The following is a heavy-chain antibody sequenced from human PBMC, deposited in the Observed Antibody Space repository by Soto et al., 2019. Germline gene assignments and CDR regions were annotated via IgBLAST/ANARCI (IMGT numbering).Heavy chain of an antibody. J-gene: IGHJ4*02. CDR3: ARSGTTYFDY. CDR1: GGSFSGYY. Sequence: PSETLSLTCAVYGGSFSGYYWSWIRQPPGKGLEWIGEINHSGSTNYNPSLKSRVTISVDTSKNQFSLKLSSVTAADTAVYYCARSGTTYFDYWGQGTLDTVSS. D-gene: IGHD1-7*01. V-gene: IGHV4-34*01. CDR2: INHSGST.